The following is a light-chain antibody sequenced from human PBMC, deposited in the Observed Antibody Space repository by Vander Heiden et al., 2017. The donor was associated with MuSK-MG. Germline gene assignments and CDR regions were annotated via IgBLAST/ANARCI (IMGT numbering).Light chain of an antibody. CDR3: QQYSGCVS. V-gene: IGKV3-20*01. J-gene: IGKJ4*01. Sequence: EIVLTQSPGTLSLSPGERATLSCRASQSGSSSYLTWYQQKPGQAHRLLIYGAYSGSGTDFTLTISRLEPEDSAVYYLQQYSGCVSFGGGTKVEIK. CDR2: GA. CDR1: QSGSSSY.